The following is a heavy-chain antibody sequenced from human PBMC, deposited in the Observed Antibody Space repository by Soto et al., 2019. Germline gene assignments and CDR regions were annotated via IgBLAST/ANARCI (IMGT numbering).Heavy chain of an antibody. Sequence: GGSLRLSCAASGFTFSTYWMSWVRQAPGKGLEWVANIKQDGSEKYYVDSVKGRFTISRDNAKNSLYLQMNSLRAEDTAVYYCARGGRRSGSYADAFDIWGQGTMVTVSS. D-gene: IGHD1-26*01. CDR3: ARGGRRSGSYADAFDI. CDR2: IKQDGSEK. V-gene: IGHV3-7*03. CDR1: GFTFSTYW. J-gene: IGHJ3*02.